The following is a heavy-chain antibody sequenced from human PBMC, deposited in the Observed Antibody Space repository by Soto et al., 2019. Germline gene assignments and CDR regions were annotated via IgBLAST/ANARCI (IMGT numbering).Heavy chain of an antibody. CDR2: ISAYNGNT. Sequence: ASVKVSCKASGYTFTSYGITWVRQAPGQGLEWMGWISAYNGNTNYAQKIQGRVTMTTDTSTTTVYMELRSLRSDDTAVYYCARNGLAVTTTCDIWGQGTMVTVSS. CDR1: GYTFTSYG. J-gene: IGHJ3*02. CDR3: ARNGLAVTTTCDI. V-gene: IGHV1-18*01. D-gene: IGHD4-17*01.